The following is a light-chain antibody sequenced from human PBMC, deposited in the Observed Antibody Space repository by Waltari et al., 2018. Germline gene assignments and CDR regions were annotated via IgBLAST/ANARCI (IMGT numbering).Light chain of an antibody. J-gene: IGLJ2*01. V-gene: IGLV3-19*01. CDR3: SSRDISAEHVV. Sequence: TQDPAVSVALGQTVRITCQGDSLKIYHTSWYQQRPGQAPLLVMYANTNRPSGIPDRFSVSYSGDTSYLTITGAQAEDEADYYCSSRDISAEHVVFGGGTKLAVL. CDR1: SLKIYH. CDR2: ANT.